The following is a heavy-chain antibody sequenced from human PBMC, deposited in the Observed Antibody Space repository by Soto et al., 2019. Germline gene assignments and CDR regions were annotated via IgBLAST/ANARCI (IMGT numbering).Heavy chain of an antibody. V-gene: IGHV1-18*04. CDR3: ASSPGRSSGWYYVY. J-gene: IGHJ4*02. D-gene: IGHD6-19*01. Sequence: ASVKVSCKSSRYTSTNYTMHWVRQAPGQGLEWMGWISAYNGNTNYAQKLQGRVTMTTDTSTSTAYMELRSLRSDDTAVYYCASSPGRSSGWYYVYWGQGTLVTVSS. CDR1: RYTSTNYT. CDR2: ISAYNGNT.